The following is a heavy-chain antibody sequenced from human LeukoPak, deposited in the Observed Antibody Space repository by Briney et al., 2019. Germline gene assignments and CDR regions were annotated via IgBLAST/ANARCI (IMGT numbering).Heavy chain of an antibody. CDR3: ARRREYYDILTGYSIFDY. Sequence: RPSETLSLTCTVSGGSISSSSYYWGWIRQPPGKGLEWIGSIYYSGSTYYNPSLKSRVTISVDTSKNQFSLKLSSVTAADTAVYYCARRREYYDILTGYSIFDYWGQGTLVTVSS. CDR2: IYYSGST. CDR1: GGSISSSSYY. J-gene: IGHJ4*02. V-gene: IGHV4-39*01. D-gene: IGHD3-9*01.